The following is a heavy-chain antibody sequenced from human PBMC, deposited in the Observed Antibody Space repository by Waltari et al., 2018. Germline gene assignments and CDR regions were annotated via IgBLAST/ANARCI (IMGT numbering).Heavy chain of an antibody. CDR3: ARDLDKVATPNKH. CDR2: INSDGSSR. Sequence: EVQLVDSGGGLVQPGGSLRLSCSASGFTFSYYWMHWVRQAPGKGLVGVSRINSDGSSRAYADFVKGRFTISRDNAKNTLYLQMNSLRAEDTAVYYCARDLDKVATPNKHWGQGTLVTVSS. CDR1: GFTFSYYW. V-gene: IGHV3-74*01. D-gene: IGHD5-12*01. J-gene: IGHJ1*01.